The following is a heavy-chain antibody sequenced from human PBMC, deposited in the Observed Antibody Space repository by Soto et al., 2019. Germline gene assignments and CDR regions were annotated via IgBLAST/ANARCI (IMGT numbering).Heavy chain of an antibody. D-gene: IGHD4-17*01. J-gene: IGHJ2*01. CDR3: AKAGINDYGDL. CDR1: GFTFSSYV. Sequence: GGSLRLSCAASGFTFSSYVMSWVHQAPGKGLEWVSAISGSGGSTYYADSVKGRFTISRDNSKNTLYLQMNSLRAEDTAVYYCAKAGINDYGDLWGRGTLVTVSS. CDR2: ISGSGGST. V-gene: IGHV3-23*01.